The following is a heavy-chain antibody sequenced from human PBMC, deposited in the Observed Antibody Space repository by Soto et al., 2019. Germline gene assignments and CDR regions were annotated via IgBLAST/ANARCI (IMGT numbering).Heavy chain of an antibody. CDR1: GDSVSSNSAA. J-gene: IGHJ5*02. V-gene: IGHV6-1*01. CDR3: ARDIPLCSGGSCYSRWDFDP. Sequence: KQSQTLSLTCAISGDSVSSNSAAWNWIRQSPSRGLEWLGRTYYRSKWYNDYAVSVKSRITINPDTSKNQFSLQLNSVTPEDTAVYYCARDIPLCSGGSCYSRWDFDPWGQGTLVTVSS. CDR2: TYYRSKWYN. D-gene: IGHD2-15*01.